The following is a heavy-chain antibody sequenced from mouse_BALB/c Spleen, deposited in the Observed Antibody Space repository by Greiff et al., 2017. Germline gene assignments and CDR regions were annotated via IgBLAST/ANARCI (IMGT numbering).Heavy chain of an antibody. CDR2: ISSGSSTI. J-gene: IGHJ4*01. D-gene: IGHD1-1*01. Sequence: EVKLMESGGGLVQPGGSRKLSCAASGFTFSSFGMHWVRQAPEKGLEWVAYISSGSSTIYYADTVKGRFTISRDNPKNTLFLQMTSLRSEDTAMYYCARVPHYYGSSSYAMDYWGQGTSVTVSS. V-gene: IGHV5-17*02. CDR1: GFTFSSFG. CDR3: ARVPHYYGSSSYAMDY.